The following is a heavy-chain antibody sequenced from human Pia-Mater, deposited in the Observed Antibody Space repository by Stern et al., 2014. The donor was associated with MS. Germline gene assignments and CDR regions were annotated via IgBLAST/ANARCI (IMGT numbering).Heavy chain of an antibody. CDR2: LYKIGST. Sequence: VQLLESGPGLVKPSQTLSLTCTVSGGSINIGDYYWSWLRHLPGKGWEWVGYLYKIGSTSSNPSLKRRISISDASSKNQFSLNLNSVTAADTAVYYCAGGTVAGLFDYWGQGTLVTVSS. CDR3: AGGTVAGLFDY. D-gene: IGHD6-19*01. J-gene: IGHJ4*02. V-gene: IGHV4-31*03. CDR1: GGSINIGDYY.